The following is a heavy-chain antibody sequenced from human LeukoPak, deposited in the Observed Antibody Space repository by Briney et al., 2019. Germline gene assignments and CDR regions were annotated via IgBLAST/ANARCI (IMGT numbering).Heavy chain of an antibody. Sequence: SETLSLTCTVSGGYLGSHYWTWIRQPPGKGLEWIGYIYDSGSTYYHPSLKSRVTISVNMSKNQFSLRLSSVTAEDTAVYYCARATEGGYTYDYFYYYYMDVWGKGTTVTISS. CDR2: IYDSGST. CDR3: ARATEGGYTYDYFYYYYMDV. V-gene: IGHV4-59*11. D-gene: IGHD5-18*01. J-gene: IGHJ6*03. CDR1: GGYLGSHY.